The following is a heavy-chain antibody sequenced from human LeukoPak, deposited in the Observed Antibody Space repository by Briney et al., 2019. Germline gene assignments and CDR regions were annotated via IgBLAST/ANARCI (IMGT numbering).Heavy chain of an antibody. CDR2: ISYDGSNK. J-gene: IGHJ3*02. CDR3: AKDYSGSNDAFDI. V-gene: IGHV3-30*18. CDR1: GFTFSSYG. D-gene: IGHD1-26*01. Sequence: PGGSLRLSCAASGFTFSSYGMHWVRQAPGKGLEWVAVISYDGSNKYYADSVKGRFTISRDNSKNTLYLQMNSLRAEDTAVYYCAKDYSGSNDAFDIWGQGTMVTVSS.